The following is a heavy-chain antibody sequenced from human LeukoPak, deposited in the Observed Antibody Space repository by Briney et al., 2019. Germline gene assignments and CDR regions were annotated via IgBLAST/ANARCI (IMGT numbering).Heavy chain of an antibody. D-gene: IGHD5-18*01. CDR3: MTAAGYNFGQY. CDR1: GLTVNNNY. CDR2: LYIGGNT. V-gene: IGHV3-53*01. J-gene: IGHJ4*02. Sequence: GGSLRLSCAASGLTVNNNYMNWVRQAPGKGLEWVSALYIGGNTYYADSVRGRFTISRDNSKNTLYLQMNSLRTEDTAIYYCMTAAGYNFGQYWGQGTLVTVSS.